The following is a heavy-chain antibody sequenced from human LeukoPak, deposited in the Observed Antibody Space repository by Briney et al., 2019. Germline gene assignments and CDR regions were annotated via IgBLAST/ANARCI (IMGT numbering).Heavy chain of an antibody. D-gene: IGHD6-19*01. CDR3: ARAGEVYNSGSYLEY. J-gene: IGHJ4*02. V-gene: IGHV1-2*02. Sequence: ASVKVSCKASGYTFTSYDINWVRQAPGQGLEWMGWINPNSGGTNYAQKFQGRVTMTRDTSISTAYMELSRLRSDDTAVYYCARAGEVYNSGSYLEYWGQGTLVTVSS. CDR1: GYTFTSYD. CDR2: INPNSGGT.